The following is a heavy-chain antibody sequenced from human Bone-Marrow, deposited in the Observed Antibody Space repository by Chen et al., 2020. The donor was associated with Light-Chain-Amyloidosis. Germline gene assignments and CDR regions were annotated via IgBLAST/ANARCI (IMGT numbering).Heavy chain of an antibody. Sequence: EVLLVEEGGGLVKPGGSLRLSCAASGFTFNDYWMHWVRQVPGKGLVWVARIKSDGSATNYADSVKGRFTVSRDNAKNTLYLQMKSLRAEDTAVYYCTRGDCTSTSCFLDFWGQGTLVTVSS. J-gene: IGHJ4*02. CDR1: GFTFNDYW. CDR2: IKSDGSAT. D-gene: IGHD2-2*01. V-gene: IGHV3-74*01. CDR3: TRGDCTSTSCFLDF.